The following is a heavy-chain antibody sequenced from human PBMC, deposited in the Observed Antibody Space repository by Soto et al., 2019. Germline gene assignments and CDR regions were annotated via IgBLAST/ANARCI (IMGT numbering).Heavy chain of an antibody. CDR1: GFTFSSYA. CDR2: ISSNGGST. CDR3: VKGRYGVRNFSYYYYGMDV. Sequence: RLSCSASGFTFSSYAMHWVRQAPGKALEYVSAISSNGGSTYYADSVKGRFAISRDNSKHTLYLQMTSLRAEDTAVHYCVKGRYGVRNFSYYYYGMDVWGQGTTVTGSS. V-gene: IGHV3-64D*06. J-gene: IGHJ6*02. D-gene: IGHD4-17*01.